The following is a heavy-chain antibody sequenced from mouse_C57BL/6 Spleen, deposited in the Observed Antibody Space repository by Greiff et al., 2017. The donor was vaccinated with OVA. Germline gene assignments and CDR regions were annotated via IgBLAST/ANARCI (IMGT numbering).Heavy chain of an antibody. Sequence: QVQLQQSGPELVKPGASVKISCKASGYAFSSSWMHWVKQRPGKGLEWIGRIYPGDGDTNYNGKFKGKATLTADKSSSTAYMQLSSLTSEDSAVYFCARPGLPQENYYAMDYWGQGTSVTVSS. J-gene: IGHJ4*01. CDR3: ARPGLPQENYYAMDY. CDR2: IYPGDGDT. V-gene: IGHV1-82*01. CDR1: GYAFSSSW.